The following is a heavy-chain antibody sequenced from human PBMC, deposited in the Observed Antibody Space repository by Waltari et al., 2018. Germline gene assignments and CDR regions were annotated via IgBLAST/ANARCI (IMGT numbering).Heavy chain of an antibody. Sequence: QVQLVESGGGVAQPGRSLRLSWAASEFTFSPYPMHWVRQAPGKGLEWLAVISYNARNIYYVDSVKGRFTISRDNSKKTLYLQMDSLRAEDTAVYYCARDYCDRTYCHGMDVWGQGTTVTVSS. CDR2: ISYNARNI. D-gene: IGHD2-21*01. V-gene: IGHV3-30*04. CDR1: EFTFSPYP. CDR3: ARDYCDRTYCHGMDV. J-gene: IGHJ6*02.